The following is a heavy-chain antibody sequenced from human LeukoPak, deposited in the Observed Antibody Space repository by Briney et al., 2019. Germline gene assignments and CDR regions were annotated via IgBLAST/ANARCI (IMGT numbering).Heavy chain of an antibody. J-gene: IGHJ4*02. CDR2: ISSSSSYV. CDR1: GFTFSSYS. D-gene: IGHD5-12*01. CDR3: ASKRGYSGYAADY. V-gene: IGHV3-21*01. Sequence: TGGSLRLSCAASGFTFSSYSMNWVRQAPGKGLEWVSSISSSSSYVYYADSVKGRFTISRDNAKNSLYLQMNSLRAEDTAVYYCASKRGYSGYAADYWGQGTLVTVSS.